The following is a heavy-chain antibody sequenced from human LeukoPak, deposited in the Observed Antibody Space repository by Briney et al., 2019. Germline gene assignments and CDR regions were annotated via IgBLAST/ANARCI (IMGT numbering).Heavy chain of an antibody. CDR3: ARDLNYYDSSGPFDY. CDR2: ISYDGSNK. Sequence: PGGSLRLSCAASGFTFSSYAMHWVRQAPGKGLEWVAVISYDGSNKYYADSVKGRFTISRDNSKNTLYLQMNSLRAEDTAVYYCARDLNYYDSSGPFDYWGQGTLVTVSS. V-gene: IGHV3-30-3*01. CDR1: GFTFSSYA. J-gene: IGHJ4*02. D-gene: IGHD3-22*01.